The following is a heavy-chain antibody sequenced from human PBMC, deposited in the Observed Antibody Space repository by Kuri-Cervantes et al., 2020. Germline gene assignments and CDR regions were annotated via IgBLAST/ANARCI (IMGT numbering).Heavy chain of an antibody. CDR3: ARDPAAVAEAFDT. D-gene: IGHD6-19*01. CDR2: ISYDGSNK. J-gene: IGHJ3*02. CDR1: GFTFSSYG. V-gene: IGHV3-30*03. Sequence: GGSLRLSCAASGFTFSSYGMHWVRQAPGKGLEWVAVISYDGSNKYYADSVKGRFTISRDNSKNTLYLQMNSLRAEDTAVYYCARDPAAVAEAFDTWGQGTMVTVSS.